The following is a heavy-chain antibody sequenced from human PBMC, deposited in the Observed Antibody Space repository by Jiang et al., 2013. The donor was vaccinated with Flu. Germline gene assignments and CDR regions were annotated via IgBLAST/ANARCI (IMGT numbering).Heavy chain of an antibody. V-gene: IGHV4-39*01. D-gene: IGHD2-15*01. J-gene: IGHJ4*02. Sequence: GPGLVKPSETLSLTCTVSGASISSTSHYWAWIRQPPGKGLEWIATIYYSGSTEYNPSLRSRVTISEDTSKNEFSLRLTTVTAADTAVYYCARQSPIVSLTGGDFDKWGQGILVTVSS. CDR1: GASISSTSHY. CDR3: ARQSPIVSLTGGDFDK. CDR2: IYYSGST.